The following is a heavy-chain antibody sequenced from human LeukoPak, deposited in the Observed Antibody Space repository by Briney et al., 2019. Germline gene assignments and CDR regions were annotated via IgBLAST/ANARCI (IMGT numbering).Heavy chain of an antibody. D-gene: IGHD5/OR15-5a*01. CDR1: GFTFSSHS. CDR2: VKEDGSEE. CDR3: ARLLHYERSVYRPVDC. V-gene: IGHV3-7*01. Sequence: PGGSLRLSCAASGFTFSSHSMSWVRQAPGKGREWVANVKEDGSEENYVDSVKGRFTISRDNAVKSLYLQMNGLRAEDTAVYFCARLLHYERSVYRPVDCWGQGTLVAVSS. J-gene: IGHJ4*02.